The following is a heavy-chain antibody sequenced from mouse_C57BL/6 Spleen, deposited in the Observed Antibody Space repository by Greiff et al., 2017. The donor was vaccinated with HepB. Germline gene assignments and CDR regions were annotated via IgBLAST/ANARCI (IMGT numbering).Heavy chain of an antibody. CDR2: ISYSGST. J-gene: IGHJ3*01. Sequence: VQLKESGPGMVKPSQSLSLTCTVTGYSITSGYDWHWIRHFPGNKLEWMGYISYSGSTNYNPSLKSRISITHDTSKNHFFLKLNSVTTEDTATYYCAREGITGTWFAYWGQGTLVTVSA. V-gene: IGHV3-1*01. CDR1: GYSITSGYD. CDR3: AREGITGTWFAY. D-gene: IGHD4-1*01.